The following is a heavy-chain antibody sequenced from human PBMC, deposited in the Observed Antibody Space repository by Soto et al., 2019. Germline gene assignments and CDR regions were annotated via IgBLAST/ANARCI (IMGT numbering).Heavy chain of an antibody. CDR3: AKDRTVAARNFDY. CDR2: ISTSIDAT. V-gene: IGHV3-23*01. D-gene: IGHD6-6*01. Sequence: GGSLRLPCAASGFAFSNYAMHWVRQAPGKGLEWVSSISTSIDATYYADSVKGRFTISRDDSKNTLYLQMNSLRAEDSAVYYCAKDRTVAARNFDYWGQGTQVTVS. J-gene: IGHJ4*02. CDR1: GFAFSNYA.